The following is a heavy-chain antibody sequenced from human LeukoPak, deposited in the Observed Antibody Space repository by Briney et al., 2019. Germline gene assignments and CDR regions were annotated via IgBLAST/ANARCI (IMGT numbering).Heavy chain of an antibody. V-gene: IGHV1-46*01. D-gene: IGHD6-6*01. J-gene: IGHJ6*02. CDR1: GYTFTSYY. CDR3: ARLARIYYYYYGMDV. CDR2: INPSGGST. Sequence: ASVKVSCKASGYTFTSYYMHWVRQAPGQGLEWMGIINPSGGSTSYAQKFQGRVTMTRNTSISTAYMELSSLRSEDTAVYYCARLARIYYYYYGMDVWGQGTTVTVSS.